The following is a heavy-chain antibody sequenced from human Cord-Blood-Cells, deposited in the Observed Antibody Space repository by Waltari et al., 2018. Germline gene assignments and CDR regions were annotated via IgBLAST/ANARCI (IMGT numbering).Heavy chain of an antibody. CDR1: GYTFTSYA. V-gene: IGHV1-3*01. D-gene: IGHD6-13*01. CDR3: ARPYSSSWYFDY. J-gene: IGHJ4*02. Sequence: QVQLVQSGAEVKKQGASVKVSCKASGYTFTSYAMHWVRQAPGQRLEWMGWINAGNGNTKYSQKFQGRVTITRDTSASTAYMELSSLRSEDTAVYYCARPYSSSWYFDYWGQGTLVTVSS. CDR2: INAGNGNT.